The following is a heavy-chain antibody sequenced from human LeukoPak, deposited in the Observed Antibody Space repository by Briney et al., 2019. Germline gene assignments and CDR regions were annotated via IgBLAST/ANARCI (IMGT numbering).Heavy chain of an antibody. D-gene: IGHD6-13*01. V-gene: IGHV1-8*01. CDR1: GYTFTSYD. J-gene: IGHJ6*02. CDR2: MNPNSGNT. Sequence: RASVKVSCKASGYTFTSYDINWVRQATGQGLEWMGWMNPNSGNTGYAQKFQGRVTMTRNTSISTAYMELSSLRSEDTAVYYCARDSSSWYLYYYYGMDVWGQGTTVTVSS. CDR3: ARDSSSWYLYYYYGMDV.